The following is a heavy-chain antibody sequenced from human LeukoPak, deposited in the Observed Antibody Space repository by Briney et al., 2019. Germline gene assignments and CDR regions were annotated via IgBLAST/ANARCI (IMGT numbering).Heavy chain of an antibody. D-gene: IGHD6-13*01. Sequence: ASVKVSCKASGYTFTGYYMHWVRQATGQGLEWMGWMNPNSGNTGYAQKFQGRVTMTRNTSISTAYMELSSLRSEDTAVYYCARLYDEVSSSFLAHYYYMDVWGKGTTVTISS. V-gene: IGHV1-8*02. CDR2: MNPNSGNT. J-gene: IGHJ6*03. CDR3: ARLYDEVSSSFLAHYYYMDV. CDR1: GYTFTGYY.